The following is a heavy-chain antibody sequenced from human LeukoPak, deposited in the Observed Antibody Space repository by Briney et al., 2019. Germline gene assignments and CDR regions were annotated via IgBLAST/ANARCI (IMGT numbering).Heavy chain of an antibody. CDR2: IYSGGST. CDR1: GFTVSSNY. V-gene: IGHV3-66*01. J-gene: IGHJ3*02. Sequence: GGSLRLSCAASGFTVSSNYMSWVRQAPGKGLEWVSVIYSGGSTYYADSVKGRFTISRDNSKNTLYLQMNSLRAEDTAVYYCARDFAPAWEGWNAFDIWGQGTMVTVSS. CDR3: ARDFAPAWEGWNAFDI. D-gene: IGHD6-19*01.